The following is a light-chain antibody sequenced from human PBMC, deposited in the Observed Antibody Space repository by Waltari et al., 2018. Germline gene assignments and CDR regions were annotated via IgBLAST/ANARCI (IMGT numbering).Light chain of an antibody. V-gene: IGLV1-40*01. CDR2: GNS. Sequence: QSGLTQPPSVSGAPGQRVTIPCTGSSSNIGAGSDVHWYQLLPGTAPKLLIYGNSNRPSGVPDRFSVSKSGTSASLAITGLQAEDEAGYYCQSYDSSLSGSVFGGGTKLTVL. CDR3: QSYDSSLSGSV. J-gene: IGLJ2*01. CDR1: SSNIGAGSD.